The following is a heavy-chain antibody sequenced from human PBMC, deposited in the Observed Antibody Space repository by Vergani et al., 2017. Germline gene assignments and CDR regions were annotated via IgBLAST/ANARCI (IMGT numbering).Heavy chain of an antibody. J-gene: IGHJ4*02. CDR2: INHSGST. CDR3: ARVDSGWIFDY. CDR1: GGSLSGYY. Sequence: QVQLQQWGAGLLKPSETLSLTCAVYGGSLSGYYWSWIRQPPGKGLEWIGEINHSGSTNYNPSLKSRVTISVDTSKNQFSLKLSSVTAADTAVYYCARVDSGWIFDYWGQGTLVTVSS. V-gene: IGHV4-34*01. D-gene: IGHD3/OR15-3a*01.